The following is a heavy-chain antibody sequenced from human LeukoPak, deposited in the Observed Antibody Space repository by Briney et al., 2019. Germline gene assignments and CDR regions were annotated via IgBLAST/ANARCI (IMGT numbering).Heavy chain of an antibody. J-gene: IGHJ4*02. CDR1: GYTFTGYY. V-gene: IGHV1-3*01. D-gene: IGHD3-22*01. Sequence: ASVKVSYTASGYTFTGYYMHWVRQAPGQRLEWMGWINAGNGNTKYSQEFQGRVTITRDTSASTAYMELSSLRSEDTAVYYCARPYYYDSSGLPYFDYWGQGTLVTVSS. CDR3: ARPYYYDSSGLPYFDY. CDR2: INAGNGNT.